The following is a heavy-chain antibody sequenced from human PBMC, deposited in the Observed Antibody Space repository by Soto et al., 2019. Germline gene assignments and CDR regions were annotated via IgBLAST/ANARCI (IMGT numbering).Heavy chain of an antibody. J-gene: IGHJ4*02. V-gene: IGHV3-23*01. CDR3: AKLGSSSWSPHYYFDY. D-gene: IGHD2-2*01. CDR1: GFTFYNYA. Sequence: EVQVLDSGGGLVQPGGSLRLSCAASGFTFYNYAMGWVRQAPGKVLEWVSAITGTGSDTYYVDSGKGRFTISRDNYENTLYLQMNSLRAEDTAIYYCAKLGSSSWSPHYYFDYWGQGTLVTVSS. CDR2: ITGTGSDT.